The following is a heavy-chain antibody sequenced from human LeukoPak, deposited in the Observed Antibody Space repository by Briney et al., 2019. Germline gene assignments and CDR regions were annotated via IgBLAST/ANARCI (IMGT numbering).Heavy chain of an antibody. V-gene: IGHV1-2*02. CDR1: GYTFTGYY. J-gene: IGHJ4*02. CDR3: ARGKGMTMVQGVINY. D-gene: IGHD3-10*01. CDR2: INPNSGGT. Sequence: ASVKVSCKASGYTFTGYYMHWVRQAPGQGLEWMGWINPNSGGTSYAQKFQGRVNMTRDTSISTAYMELSRLISDDTAVYYCARGKGMTMVQGVINYWGQGALVTVSS.